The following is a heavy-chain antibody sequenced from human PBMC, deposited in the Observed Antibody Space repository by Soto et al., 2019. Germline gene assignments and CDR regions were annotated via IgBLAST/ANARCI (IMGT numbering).Heavy chain of an antibody. CDR2: MYYSGSF. Sequence: PSETLSLTCSVSGDSISSGYWTWIRQPPGRGLEWIGFMYYSGSFNYNPSLESRVIISVDTSKNQFSLRLSSVTAADTAVYYCARGGGWYDYWGQGTLVTVSS. J-gene: IGHJ4*02. CDR1: GDSISSGY. CDR3: ARGGGWYDY. V-gene: IGHV4-59*12. D-gene: IGHD6-19*01.